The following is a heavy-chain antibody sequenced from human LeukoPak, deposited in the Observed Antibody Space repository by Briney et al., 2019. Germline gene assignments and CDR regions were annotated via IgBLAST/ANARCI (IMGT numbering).Heavy chain of an antibody. J-gene: IGHJ6*02. CDR3: ARVYGSGSYYYYYYGMDV. V-gene: IGHV4-59*01. D-gene: IGHD3-10*01. Sequence: SETLSLTCTVSGGSISSYYWSWIRQPPGKGLEWIGYIYYSGSTNYNPSLKSRATISVDTSKNQFSLKLSSVTAADTAVYYCARVYGSGSYYYYYYGMDVWGQGTTVTVSS. CDR1: GGSISSYY. CDR2: IYYSGST.